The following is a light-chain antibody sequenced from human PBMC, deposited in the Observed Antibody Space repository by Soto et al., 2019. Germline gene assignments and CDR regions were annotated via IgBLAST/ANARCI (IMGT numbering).Light chain of an antibody. Sequence: QSVLTQPASVSGSPGQSITISSTGTSSDVGGYNYVSWYQQHPGKAPKLMIYDVSNRPSGVSNRFSGSKSGNTASLTISGLQAEDEADYYCSSYTSSSTLYVVFGGGTKVTVL. CDR2: DVS. J-gene: IGLJ2*01. CDR1: SSDVGGYNY. V-gene: IGLV2-14*01. CDR3: SSYTSSSTLYVV.